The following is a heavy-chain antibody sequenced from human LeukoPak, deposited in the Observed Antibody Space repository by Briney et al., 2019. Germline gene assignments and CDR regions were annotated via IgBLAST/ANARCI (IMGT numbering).Heavy chain of an antibody. CDR3: ARDQAIAAYAFDI. CDR1: GDSVSSNSAA. V-gene: IGHV6-1*01. J-gene: IGHJ3*02. CDR2: TYYRSKWYN. Sequence: SQTLSLTCAISGDSVSSNSAAWNWLRQSPSRGLEWLGRTYYRSKWYNDYAVSVKSRITINPDTSKNQFSLQLNSVTPEDTAVYYCARDQAIAAYAFDIWGQGTMVTVSS. D-gene: IGHD6-6*01.